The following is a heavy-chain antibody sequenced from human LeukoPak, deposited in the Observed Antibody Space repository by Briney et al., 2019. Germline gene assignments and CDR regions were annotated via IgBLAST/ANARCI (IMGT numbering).Heavy chain of an antibody. D-gene: IGHD3-10*01. V-gene: IGHV3-30*04. CDR1: GFSFSDSV. J-gene: IGHJ4*02. CDR2: ISHDVKTT. CDR3: XKEAYYGWGSSPTFYFDY. Sequence: GGSLRLSCVASGFSFSDSVIHWVRQAPGKGLEWVAVISHDVKTTYYADSAKGRFTISRDNSRNTVFLQMNRLRPEDTAVYYCXKEAYYGWGSSPTFYFDYWGQGTRVTVSS.